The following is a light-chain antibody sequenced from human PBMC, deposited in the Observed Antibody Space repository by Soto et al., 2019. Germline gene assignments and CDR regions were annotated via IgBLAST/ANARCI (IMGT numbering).Light chain of an antibody. Sequence: EIVMTQSPGTLSVSPGERATLSCRASQSVNSNLAWYQQKLGQAPRLLIYSASTTATGIPARFSGSGFGTEFTLTISSLQSEDFAVYYCQQYNNWPRTFGQGTKVDFK. J-gene: IGKJ1*01. CDR2: SAS. V-gene: IGKV3-15*01. CDR3: QQYNNWPRT. CDR1: QSVNSN.